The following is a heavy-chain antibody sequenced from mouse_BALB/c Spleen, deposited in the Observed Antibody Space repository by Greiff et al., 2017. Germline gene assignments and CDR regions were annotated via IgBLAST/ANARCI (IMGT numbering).Heavy chain of an antibody. CDR2: ISSGGSYT. CDR3: TTYYGNYVLAY. D-gene: IGHD2-10*01. V-gene: IGHV5-6-4*01. CDR1: GFTFSSYT. Sequence: DVKLVESGGGLVKPGGSLKLSCAASGFTFSSYTMSWVRQTPEKRLEWVATISSGGSYTYYPDSVKGRFTISRDNAKNTLYLQMSSLKSEDTAMYYCTTYYGNYVLAYWGQGTLVTVSA. J-gene: IGHJ3*01.